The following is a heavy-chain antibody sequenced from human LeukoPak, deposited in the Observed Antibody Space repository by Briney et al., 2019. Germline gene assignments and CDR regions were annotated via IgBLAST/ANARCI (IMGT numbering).Heavy chain of an antibody. V-gene: IGHV5-51*01. CDR3: ARRMATRTYYFDF. CDR2: IYPGDSDT. CDR1: GDSFTSYW. J-gene: IGHJ4*02. D-gene: IGHD2-8*01. Sequence: GESLKISCKGSGDSFTSYWIGWVRQMPGKGLEWMGIIYPGDSDTRYSPSFHGQVTISADKSISTAYLQWSSLRASDTAMYYCARRMATRTYYFDFWGQGTLVTVSS.